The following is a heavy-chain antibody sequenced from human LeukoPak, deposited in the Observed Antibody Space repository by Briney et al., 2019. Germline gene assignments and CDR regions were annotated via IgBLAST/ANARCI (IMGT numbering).Heavy chain of an antibody. CDR3: ARDPNYYSDSSGYFPFDY. D-gene: IGHD3-22*01. CDR1: GFTFDDYG. V-gene: IGHV3-20*04. J-gene: IGHJ4*02. CDR2: INWNGGST. Sequence: GGSLRLSCAASGFTFDDYGMSWDRQAPGKGRGWVCGINWNGGSTGYADSVKGPFTISRDNAKNSLYLQMNSLRAEDTALYYCARDPNYYSDSSGYFPFDYWGQGTLVTVSS.